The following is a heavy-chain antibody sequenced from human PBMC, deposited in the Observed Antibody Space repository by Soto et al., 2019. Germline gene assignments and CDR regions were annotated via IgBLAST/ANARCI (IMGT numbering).Heavy chain of an antibody. V-gene: IGHV3-23*01. Sequence: EVQLLESGGGLVQPGGSLRLSCAGSAFTFSNYAMNWVRQAPGKGLEWVSGISGGGGSTYYTDSVRGRFTVSRDNSKNTVYLQMNSLRAEDTAVYYCAKSGNHDYVWGSYRLDYWGQGTLVTVSS. CDR2: ISGGGGST. D-gene: IGHD3-16*02. CDR1: AFTFSNYA. J-gene: IGHJ4*02. CDR3: AKSGNHDYVWGSYRLDY.